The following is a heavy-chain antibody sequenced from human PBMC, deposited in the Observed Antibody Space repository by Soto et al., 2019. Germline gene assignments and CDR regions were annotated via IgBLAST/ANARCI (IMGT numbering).Heavy chain of an antibody. Sequence: EVHLVESGGGVVQPGGSLRLSCAASGFTFSDNHMDWVRQPPGKGLEWVSRARNKANSYSTEYAASVKGRFTISRDDSKDSLYLQLNSLKTEDTAVYFCVSPATRTPGFDSWGQGTLVTVSS. D-gene: IGHD5-12*01. V-gene: IGHV3-72*01. CDR3: VSPATRTPGFDS. CDR1: GFTFSDNH. J-gene: IGHJ4*02. CDR2: ARNKANSYST.